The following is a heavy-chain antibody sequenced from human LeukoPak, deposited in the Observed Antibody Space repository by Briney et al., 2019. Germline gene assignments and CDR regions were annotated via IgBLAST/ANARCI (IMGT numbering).Heavy chain of an antibody. CDR2: INPNNGGT. V-gene: IGHV1-2*02. CDR1: GYTFTGYY. Sequence: GASVKVSCKASGYTFTGYYMHWVRQAPGQGLEWMGWINPNNGGTNYAQKFQGRVTMTRDKSISTAYMELSRLRSDDTAVYYCARDRQRYSSSSLDYWGQGTLVTVSS. J-gene: IGHJ4*02. D-gene: IGHD6-6*01. CDR3: ARDRQRYSSSSLDY.